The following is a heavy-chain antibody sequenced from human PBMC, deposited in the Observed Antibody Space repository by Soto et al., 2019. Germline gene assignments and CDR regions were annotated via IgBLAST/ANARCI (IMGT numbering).Heavy chain of an antibody. CDR1: GGSFNGYY. CDR2: INHSGST. Sequence: QVQLQQWGAGLLKPSETLSLTCAVYGGSFNGYYWSWIRQPPGKGPEWIGDINHSGSTNYNPSLKSRVTISVDTSKNQFSLKLRSVTAADMAMFYCARAPDKYYFDSWGQGTLVTVSS. CDR3: ARAPDKYYFDS. V-gene: IGHV4-34*01. J-gene: IGHJ4*02.